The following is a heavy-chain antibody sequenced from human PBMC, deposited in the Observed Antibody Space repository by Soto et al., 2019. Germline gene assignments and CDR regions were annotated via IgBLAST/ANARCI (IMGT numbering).Heavy chain of an antibody. V-gene: IGHV3-23*01. CDR1: GFTFSSYW. D-gene: IGHD1-1*01. J-gene: IGHJ4*02. CDR2: ISGSGGST. CDR3: AEGWTIFDY. Sequence: GGSLRLSCAASGFTFSSYWMHWVRQAPGKGLEWVSAISGSGGSTYYADSVKGRFTISRDNSKNTLYLQMNSLRAEDTAVYYCAEGWTIFDYWGQGTLVTVSS.